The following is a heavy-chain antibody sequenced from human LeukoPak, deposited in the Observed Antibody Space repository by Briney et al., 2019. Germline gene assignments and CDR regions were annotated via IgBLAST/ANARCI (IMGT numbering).Heavy chain of an antibody. Sequence: GGSLRLSCAASGFTFSSYWMHWVRQAPGKGLVWVSRINSDGSSTTYADSVKGRFTISRDNATNTLYLQMNSLRAEDTAMYYCVRQYSYDSSGYYPWDYWGQGTLVTVSS. J-gene: IGHJ4*02. CDR2: INSDGSST. V-gene: IGHV3-74*01. D-gene: IGHD3-22*01. CDR3: VRQYSYDSSGYYPWDY. CDR1: GFTFSSYW.